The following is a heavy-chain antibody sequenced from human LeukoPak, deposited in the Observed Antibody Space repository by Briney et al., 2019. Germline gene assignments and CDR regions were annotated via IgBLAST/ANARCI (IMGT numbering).Heavy chain of an antibody. CDR1: GGTFSSYA. CDR3: ARGPSDRHYSSRLTNWFDP. CDR2: IIPIFGTA. J-gene: IGHJ5*02. V-gene: IGHV1-69*01. D-gene: IGHD6-13*01. Sequence: SVKVSCKASGGTFSSYAISWVRQAPGQGLEWMGGIIPIFGTANYAQKFQGRVTITADESTSTAYMELSSLRSEDTAVYYCARGPSDRHYSSRLTNWFDPWGQGTLVTVSS.